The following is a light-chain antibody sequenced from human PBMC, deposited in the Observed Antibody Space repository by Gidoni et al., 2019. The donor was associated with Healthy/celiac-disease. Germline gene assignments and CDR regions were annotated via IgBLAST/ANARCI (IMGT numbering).Light chain of an antibody. CDR3: NSRDSSGKEV. CDR1: SLRSLY. CDR2: GKN. V-gene: IGLV3-19*01. J-gene: IGLJ3*02. Sequence: SSELTHDPAVSVALGQTVRITCQGDSLRSLYASWYQQKPGQAPVLVIYGKNNRPSGIPDRFAGSSSGNTASLTITGAQAEDEADYYCNSRDSSGKEVFGGGTKLTVL.